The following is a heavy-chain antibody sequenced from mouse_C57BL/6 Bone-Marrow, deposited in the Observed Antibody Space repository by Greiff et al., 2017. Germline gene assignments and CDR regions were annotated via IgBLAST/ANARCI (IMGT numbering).Heavy chain of an antibody. D-gene: IGHD3-2*02. J-gene: IGHJ3*01. CDR1: GYTFTSHW. V-gene: IGHV1-56*01. CDR2: IFPGGGST. Sequence: VQLQQSGPELVRPGASVKISCKAPGYTFTSHWMQWVRQRPGQGLEWIGEIFPGGGSTYYNEKFKGKATLTVDPSSSTAYMQLSSLPSEDSAVYFCARSRDSSGYGFADWGQGTLVTVSA. CDR3: ARSRDSSGYGFAD.